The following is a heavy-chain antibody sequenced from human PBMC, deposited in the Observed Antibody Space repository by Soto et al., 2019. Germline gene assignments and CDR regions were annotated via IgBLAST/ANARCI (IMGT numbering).Heavy chain of an antibody. Sequence: GGALRLSCAASGFNFTKHWRHWVRQAPGKGLVWVSRITSDGKSKAYAESVKGRFAISRDNAKNTVYLQMNGLTVEDTAVYYCARESGDWPLNWFDPWGQGTLVTVSS. CDR3: ARESGDWPLNWFDP. CDR1: GFNFTKHW. V-gene: IGHV3-74*01. J-gene: IGHJ5*02. D-gene: IGHD2-21*02. CDR2: ITSDGKSK.